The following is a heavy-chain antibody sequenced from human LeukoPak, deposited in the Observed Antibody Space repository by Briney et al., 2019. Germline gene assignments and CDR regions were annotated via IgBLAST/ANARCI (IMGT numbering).Heavy chain of an antibody. Sequence: GGSLRLSCAASGFTFISYAMHWVRQAPGKGLEWVAVISFNGSNKYYAHSVKGRFTISRDNSKNTRYRQMNRLTAEDTAVYHCARDLVPHTVTTRYYYYYGRAAWGQGTTVTASS. V-gene: IGHV3-30-3*01. CDR3: ARDLVPHTVTTRYYYYYGRAA. CDR2: ISFNGSNK. D-gene: IGHD4-17*01. CDR1: GFTFISYA. J-gene: IGHJ6*02.